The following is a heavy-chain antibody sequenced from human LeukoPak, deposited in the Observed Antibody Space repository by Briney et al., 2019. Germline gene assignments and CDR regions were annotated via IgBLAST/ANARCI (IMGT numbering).Heavy chain of an antibody. CDR3: ARVRVSGSYLYYFDY. Sequence: SETLSLNCAVYGGSFSGYYWSWIRQPPGKGLEWIGEINHSGSTNYNPSLKSRVTISVDTSKNQFSLKLSSVTAEGTAVYYCARVRVSGSYLYYFDYWGQGTLVTVSS. J-gene: IGHJ4*02. V-gene: IGHV4-34*01. CDR2: INHSGST. D-gene: IGHD1-26*01. CDR1: GGSFSGYY.